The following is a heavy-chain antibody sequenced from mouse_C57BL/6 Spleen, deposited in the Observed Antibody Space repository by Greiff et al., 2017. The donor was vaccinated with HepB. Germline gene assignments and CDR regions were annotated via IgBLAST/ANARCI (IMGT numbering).Heavy chain of an antibody. CDR1: GYTFTSYW. V-gene: IGHV1-72*01. CDR3: ARHPFDYGYGHWYFDV. J-gene: IGHJ1*03. CDR2: IDPNSGGT. Sequence: VQLQQSGAELVKPGASVKLSCKASGYTFTSYWMHWVKQRPGRGLEWIGRIDPNSGGTKYNEKFKSKATLTVDKPSSTAYMQLSSLTSEDSAVYYCARHPFDYGYGHWYFDVWGTGTTVTVSS. D-gene: IGHD2-2*01.